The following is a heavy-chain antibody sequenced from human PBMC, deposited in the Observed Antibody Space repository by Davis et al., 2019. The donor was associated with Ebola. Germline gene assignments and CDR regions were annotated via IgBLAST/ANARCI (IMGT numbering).Heavy chain of an antibody. CDR3: ARDLGWNYYYGMDV. CDR1: GFTFSNAW. D-gene: IGHD7-27*01. J-gene: IGHJ6*02. V-gene: IGHV3-33*08. Sequence: GESLKISCAASGFTFSNAWMSWVRQAPGKGLEWVAVIWYDGSNKYYADSVKGRFTISRDNSKNTLYLQMNSLRAEDTAVYYCARDLGWNYYYGMDVWGQGTTVTVSS. CDR2: IWYDGSNK.